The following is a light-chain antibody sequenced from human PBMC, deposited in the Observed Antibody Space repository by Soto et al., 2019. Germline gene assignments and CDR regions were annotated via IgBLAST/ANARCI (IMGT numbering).Light chain of an antibody. CDR1: QSLLHSDGYIY. V-gene: IGKV2-28*01. J-gene: IGKJ1*01. CDR3: MQALQTPWT. Sequence: DIVMTQSPLSLPVTPGEPASISCRSSQSLLHSDGYIYSDWYLQRPGQSPQLLICLGSNRASGVPDRFSGSGSGTHFTLTISRVEAEDFGVYYCMQALQTPWTFGQGTRVEVK. CDR2: LGS.